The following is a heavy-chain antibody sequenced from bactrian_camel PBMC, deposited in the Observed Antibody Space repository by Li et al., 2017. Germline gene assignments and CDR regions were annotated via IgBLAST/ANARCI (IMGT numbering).Heavy chain of an antibody. J-gene: IGHJ4*01. Sequence: DVQLVESGGGPVQAGGSLRLSCAASGLTLSNYAMSWVRQAPGKGLEWVSSITSGTPETYYADPVKGRFTISRDNAKNTLYLHVSSLKTEDTAMYYCANIDLVRGQGTQVTVS. CDR1: GLTLSNYA. CDR3: ANIDLV. CDR2: ITSGTPET. V-gene: IGHV3S31*01.